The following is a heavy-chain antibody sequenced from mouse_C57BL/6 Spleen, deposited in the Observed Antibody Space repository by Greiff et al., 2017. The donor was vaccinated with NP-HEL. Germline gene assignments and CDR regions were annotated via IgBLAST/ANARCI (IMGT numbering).Heavy chain of an antibody. CDR1: GYTFTSYW. CDR3: ARNWDEYFDV. CDR2: IDPSDSYT. D-gene: IGHD4-1*01. V-gene: IGHV1-50*01. Sequence: KQSCKASGYTFTSYWMQWVKQRPGQGLEWIGEIDPSDSYTNYNQKFKGKATLTVDTSSSTAYMQLSSLTSEDSAVYYCARNWDEYFDVWGTGTTVTVSS. J-gene: IGHJ1*03.